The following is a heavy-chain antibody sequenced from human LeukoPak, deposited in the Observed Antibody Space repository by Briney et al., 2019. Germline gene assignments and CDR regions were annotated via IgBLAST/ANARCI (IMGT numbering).Heavy chain of an antibody. CDR2: IYTSGST. J-gene: IGHJ4*02. CDR3: ARERSSSWYNYFDY. CDR1: GGSISSYY. V-gene: IGHV4-4*07. D-gene: IGHD6-13*01. Sequence: SQTLSLTCTVSGGSISSYYWSWIRQPAGKGLEWIGRIYTSGSTNYNPSLKSRVTMSVDTSKNQSSLKLSSVTAADTAVYYCARERSSSWYNYFDYWGQGTLVTVSS.